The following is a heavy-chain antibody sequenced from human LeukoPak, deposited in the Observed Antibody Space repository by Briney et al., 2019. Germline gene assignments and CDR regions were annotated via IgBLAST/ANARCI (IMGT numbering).Heavy chain of an antibody. D-gene: IGHD3/OR15-3a*01. J-gene: IGHJ4*02. V-gene: IGHV3-7*01. Sequence: GGSLRLSCAASGFYFSDCWMSWIRQAPGKGLEWVAHMNQDGSAKYYVDSVKDRFTISRDNAKSSLFLQMSSLRAEDTAVYYCAIWASWGSNFWGQGTLVSVSS. CDR3: AIWASWGSNF. CDR1: GFYFSDCW. CDR2: MNQDGSAK.